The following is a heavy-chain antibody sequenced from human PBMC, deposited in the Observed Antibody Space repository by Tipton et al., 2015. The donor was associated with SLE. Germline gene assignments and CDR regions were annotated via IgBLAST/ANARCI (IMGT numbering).Heavy chain of an antibody. D-gene: IGHD6-25*01. CDR3: ARDAAAGYYYYYAMDV. CDR2: IYSDGST. Sequence: SLRLSCAASGFTVSSNYMSWVRQAPGKGLEWVSVIYSDGSTYYADSVKGRFTVSRDNSKNTLYLQMNSLRAEDTAVYYYARDAAAGYYYYYAMDVWGQGTTVTVSS. CDR1: GFTVSSNY. J-gene: IGHJ6*02. V-gene: IGHV3-53*05.